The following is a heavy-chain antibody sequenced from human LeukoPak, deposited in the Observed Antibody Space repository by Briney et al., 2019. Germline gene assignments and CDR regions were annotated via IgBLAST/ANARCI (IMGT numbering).Heavy chain of an antibody. CDR3: ARAPDCSGGSCYSGDNWFDP. CDR2: INPNSGGT. J-gene: IGHJ5*02. Sequence: ASVKVSCKASGYTFTGYYMHWVRQAPGQGLEWMGWINPNSGGTNYAQKFQGRVTMTRDTSISTAYMELSRLRSDDTAVYYCARAPDCSGGSCYSGDNWFDPWGQGTLVTVSS. CDR1: GYTFTGYY. D-gene: IGHD2-15*01. V-gene: IGHV1-2*02.